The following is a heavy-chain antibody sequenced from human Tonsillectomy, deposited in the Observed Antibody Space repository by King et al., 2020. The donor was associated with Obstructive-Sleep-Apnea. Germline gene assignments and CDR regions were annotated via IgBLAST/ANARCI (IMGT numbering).Heavy chain of an antibody. CDR2: IKSKTDGGTT. V-gene: IGHV3-15*01. CDR3: TTRVWRDYDFWSGYYGYFDY. D-gene: IGHD3-3*01. J-gene: IGHJ4*02. Sequence: DVQLVESGGGLVKPGGSLRLSCAASGFTFSNAWMSWVRQAPGKGLECVGRIKSKTDGGTTDYAAPVKGRFTISRDDSKNTLYLQMNSLKTEDTAVYYCTTRVWRDYDFWSGYYGYFDYWGQGTLVTVSS. CDR1: GFTFSNAW.